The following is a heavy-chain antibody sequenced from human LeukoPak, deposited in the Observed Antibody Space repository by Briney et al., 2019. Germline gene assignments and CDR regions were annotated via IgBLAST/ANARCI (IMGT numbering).Heavy chain of an antibody. Sequence: SGGSLRLSCAASGFTFSSYSMNWVRQAPGKGLEWVSYISSSSSTIYYADSVKGRFTISRDNAKNSLYLQMNSLRADDTALYYCVRDSSYGDYALSDYWGQGTLVTVSS. D-gene: IGHD4-17*01. J-gene: IGHJ4*02. CDR2: ISSSSSTI. CDR1: GFTFSSYS. CDR3: VRDSSYGDYALSDY. V-gene: IGHV3-48*01.